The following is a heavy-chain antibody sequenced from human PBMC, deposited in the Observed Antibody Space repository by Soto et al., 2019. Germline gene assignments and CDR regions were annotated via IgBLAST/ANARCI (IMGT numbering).Heavy chain of an antibody. J-gene: IGHJ6*02. CDR3: ARGTSFSIGGYSYYYFYYGTDV. CDR2: IYYSGST. D-gene: IGHD5-18*01. Sequence: PSETLSLTCTVSGGSISSYYWSWIRQPPGKGLEWIGYIYYSGSTNYNPSLKSRVTISVDKSKNQFSLKLSSVTAADTAVYYCARGTSFSIGGYSYYYFYYGTDVWGQGTTVTVSS. V-gene: IGHV4-59*01. CDR1: GGSISSYY.